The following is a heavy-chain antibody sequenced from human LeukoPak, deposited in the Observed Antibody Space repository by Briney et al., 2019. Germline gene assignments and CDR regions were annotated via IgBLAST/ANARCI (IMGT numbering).Heavy chain of an antibody. V-gene: IGHV4-38-2*02. D-gene: IGHD3-10*01. J-gene: IGHJ4*02. CDR1: GYSISSGYY. CDR3: ARLRSDYGSGSYYPYYFDY. Sequence: SETLSLTCTVSGYSISSGYYWGWIRQPPGKGLEWIGSIYHSGSTYYNPSLKSRVTISVDTSKNQFSLKLSSVTAADTAVYYCARLRSDYGSGSYYPYYFDYWGQGTLVTVSS. CDR2: IYHSGST.